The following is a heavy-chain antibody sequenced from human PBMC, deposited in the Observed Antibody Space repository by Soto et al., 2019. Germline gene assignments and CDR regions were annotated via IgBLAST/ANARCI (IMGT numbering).Heavy chain of an antibody. J-gene: IGHJ6*02. V-gene: IGHV3-30*18. CDR3: AKSRDAYNFYFYYGMDV. D-gene: IGHD1-1*01. Sequence: QVQLVESGGGVVQPGTSLRLSCAASGFTFSNYGMHWVRQTPGKGLEWVALILYDGSNEYYADSVKGRCTISRDNSKNTLYLQVSSLRAEDTAVYYCAKSRDAYNFYFYYGMDVWGQGTSVTVSS. CDR1: GFTFSNYG. CDR2: ILYDGSNE.